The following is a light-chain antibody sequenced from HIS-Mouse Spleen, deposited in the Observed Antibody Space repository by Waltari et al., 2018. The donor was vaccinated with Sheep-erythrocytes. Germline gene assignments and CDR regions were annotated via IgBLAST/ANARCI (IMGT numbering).Light chain of an antibody. CDR2: DGS. CDR3: CSYAGSYNHV. CDR1: SSDVGGYNY. V-gene: IGLV2-11*01. Sequence: QSALTQPRSVSGSPGQSVTISCPGTSSDVGGYNYVSWYQQHPGKAPKLMIYDGSKRPSGVPDRFSGSTSGNTASLTISGLQAEDEADYYCCSYAGSYNHVFATGTKVTVL. J-gene: IGLJ1*01.